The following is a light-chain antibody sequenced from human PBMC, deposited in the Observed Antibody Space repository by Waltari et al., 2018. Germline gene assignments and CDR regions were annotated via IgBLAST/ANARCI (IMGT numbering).Light chain of an antibody. Sequence: SSELTQDPAVSVALGQTVRITCQGDSLSTSYANWYQQKPGQAPVLVIYGKNNRPSGIPDRLSASSSGNTASLTIAGAQAEDEADYYCNSRDSSGNPYVFGSGTKVTVL. V-gene: IGLV3-19*01. CDR2: GKN. J-gene: IGLJ1*01. CDR3: NSRDSSGNPYV. CDR1: SLSTSY.